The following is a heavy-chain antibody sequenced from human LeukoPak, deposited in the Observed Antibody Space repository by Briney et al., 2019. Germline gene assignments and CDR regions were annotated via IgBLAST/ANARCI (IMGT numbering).Heavy chain of an antibody. CDR3: ARNPGSRGDWRRGGFFY. V-gene: IGHV4-34*01. CDR2: INHSGST. D-gene: IGHD2-21*02. J-gene: IGHJ4*02. Sequence: SETLSLTCAVYGGSFRGYYWSWIRQPPGKGLEWIGEINHSGSTNYNPSLKSRVTISVDTSKNQFSLKLSSVTAADTAVYYCARNPGSRGDWRRGGFFYWGRGTLVTVSS. CDR1: GGSFRGYY.